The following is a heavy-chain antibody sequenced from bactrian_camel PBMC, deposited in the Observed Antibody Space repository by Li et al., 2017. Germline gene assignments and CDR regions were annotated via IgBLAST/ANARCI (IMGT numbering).Heavy chain of an antibody. Sequence: VQLVESGGGSVQAGGSLRLSCEISGYTEWTCNKPFLGWFREKPGKEREGVARITRIGGITYFSDSTKDRFSIARDDAKNTVYLQLDSLKPEDSAMYFCAAAEHWLCYAGGMHASQYTHWGQGTQVTVS. D-gene: IGHD1*01. CDR1: GYTEWTCNKP. J-gene: IGHJ4*01. V-gene: IGHV3S60*01. CDR2: ITRIGGIT. CDR3: AAAEHWLCYAGGMHASQYTH.